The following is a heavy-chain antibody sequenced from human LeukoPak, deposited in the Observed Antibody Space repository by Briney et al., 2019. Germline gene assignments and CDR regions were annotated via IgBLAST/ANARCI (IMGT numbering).Heavy chain of an antibody. CDR3: ARERGYSSSWYLSRDAFDI. CDR1: GFTFSSYA. Sequence: GGSLRLSCAASGFTFSSYAMHWVRQAPGKGLEWVAVISYDGSNKYYADSVKGRFTISRDNSKSTLYLQMNSLRAEDTAVYYCARERGYSSSWYLSRDAFDIWGQGTMVTVSS. CDR2: ISYDGSNK. J-gene: IGHJ3*02. D-gene: IGHD6-13*01. V-gene: IGHV3-30*04.